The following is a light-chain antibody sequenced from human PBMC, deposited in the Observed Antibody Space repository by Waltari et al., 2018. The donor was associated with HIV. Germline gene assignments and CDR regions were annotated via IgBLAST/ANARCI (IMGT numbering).Light chain of an antibody. CDR2: GSA. Sequence: DIVLTKPTGTLSLSPGERATLSSRASQRTSSSYLAWYQQKPGQAPRLLIYGSAGRATGIPDRFRCSGSGTDFTLTISRLGPEDVAVYYCQQYGSSPPGYSFGQGTKLEIK. V-gene: IGKV3-20*01. CDR1: QRTSSSY. J-gene: IGKJ2*03. CDR3: QQYGSSPPGYS.